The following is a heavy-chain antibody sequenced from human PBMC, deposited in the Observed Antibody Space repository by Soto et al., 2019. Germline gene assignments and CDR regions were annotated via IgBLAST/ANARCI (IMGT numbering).Heavy chain of an antibody. J-gene: IGHJ3*02. CDR3: ASPITMNLNDAFDI. D-gene: IGHD3-22*01. CDR2: IIPIFGTA. CDR1: GGTFSSYA. V-gene: IGHV1-69*01. Sequence: QVQLVQSGAEVQKPGSSVKVSCKASGGTFSSYAISWVRQAPGQGLEWMGGIIPIFGTANYAQKFQGRVTITADESTSTAYMELSSLRSEDTAVYYCASPITMNLNDAFDIWGQGTMVTVSS.